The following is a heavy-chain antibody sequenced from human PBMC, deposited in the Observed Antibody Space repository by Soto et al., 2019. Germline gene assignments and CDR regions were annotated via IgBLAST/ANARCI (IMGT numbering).Heavy chain of an antibody. J-gene: IGHJ3*02. CDR1: GASIKSGGYY. V-gene: IGHV4-31*03. CDR2: IYYGGAT. CDR3: ARDSTIAARAFDI. D-gene: IGHD6-13*01. Sequence: SETLSLTCSVSGASIKSGGYYWNWIHQHPGKDLEWMGYIYYGGATNYNPSLKSRLIISIDTSKNQFSLRLSSVTAADTAVYFCARDSTIAARAFDIWGQGTMVTVSS.